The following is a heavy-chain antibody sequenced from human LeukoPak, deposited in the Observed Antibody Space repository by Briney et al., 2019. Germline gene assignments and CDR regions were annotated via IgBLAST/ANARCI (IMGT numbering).Heavy chain of an antibody. D-gene: IGHD3-3*01. V-gene: IGHV4-34*01. CDR1: GGSFSSYY. Sequence: PSETLSLTCAVYGGSFSSYYWSWIRQPPGKGLEWIRKINRSGSTNYNPSLKSRVTISVVTSKNQFFLKLSSVTAADTAVYDCARGRSYDFWSGYLPYFDYWGQGTLVTVSS. J-gene: IGHJ4*02. CDR2: INRSGST. CDR3: ARGRSYDFWSGYLPYFDY.